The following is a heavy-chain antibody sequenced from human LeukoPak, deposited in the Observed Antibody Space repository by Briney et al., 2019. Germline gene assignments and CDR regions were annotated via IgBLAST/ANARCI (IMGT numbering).Heavy chain of an antibody. CDR2: IYYSGST. J-gene: IGHJ5*02. Sequence: KPSETLSLTCTVSGGSISSYYWSWIRQPPGKGLEWIGYIYYSGSTNYNPSLKSRVTISVDTSKNQFSLKLSSVTAADTAVYYCARDQGFGYNWFDPWGQGTLVTVSS. V-gene: IGHV4-59*01. CDR1: GGSISSYY. D-gene: IGHD3-10*01. CDR3: ARDQGFGYNWFDP.